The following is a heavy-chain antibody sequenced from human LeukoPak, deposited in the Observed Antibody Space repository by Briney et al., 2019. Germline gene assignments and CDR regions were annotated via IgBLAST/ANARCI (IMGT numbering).Heavy chain of an antibody. J-gene: IGHJ4*02. V-gene: IGHV3-7*05. Sequence: GGSLRLSCAASGFTFSSYWMNWVRQAPGKGLEWVANIKQDGSERYYVDSVKGRFTISRDNAKKLLSLQMNSLRGDDTAVYYCARDRGSGSYPFDYWGQGTLVTVSS. CDR3: ARDRGSGSYPFDY. CDR1: GFTFSSYW. D-gene: IGHD3-10*01. CDR2: IKQDGSER.